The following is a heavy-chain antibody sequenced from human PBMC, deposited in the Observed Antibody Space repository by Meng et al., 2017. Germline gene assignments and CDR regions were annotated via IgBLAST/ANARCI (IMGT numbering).Heavy chain of an antibody. Sequence: GSLRLSCAVSGGSISSSNWWSWVRQPPGKGLEWIGEIYHSGSTNYNPSLKSRVTISVDKSKNQFSLKLSSVTAADTAVYYCARDHDSSGWYSYYYYGMDVWGQGTTVTVSS. CDR1: GGSISSSNW. V-gene: IGHV4-4*02. CDR3: ARDHDSSGWYSYYYYGMDV. D-gene: IGHD6-19*01. CDR2: IYHSGST. J-gene: IGHJ6*02.